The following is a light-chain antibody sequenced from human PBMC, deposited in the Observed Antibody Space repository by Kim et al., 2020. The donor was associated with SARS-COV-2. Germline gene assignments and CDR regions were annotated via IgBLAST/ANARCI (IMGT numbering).Light chain of an antibody. J-gene: IGKJ2*01. Sequence: SPGAGATLSCRASQRVRSNFLAWYQHKPGQAPRLLIYTASSRARGVPDRFSGSGSGTDFTLTINRLEPEDFAVYYCQRYGGSPPHTFGQGTKLEI. CDR1: QRVRSNF. CDR3: QRYGGSPPHT. V-gene: IGKV3-20*01. CDR2: TAS.